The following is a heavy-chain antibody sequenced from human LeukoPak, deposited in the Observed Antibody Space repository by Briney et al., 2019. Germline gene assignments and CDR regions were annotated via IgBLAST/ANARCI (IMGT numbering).Heavy chain of an antibody. CDR2: IYYSGST. Sequence: SETLSLTCTVSGGSISSYYWSWIRQPPGKGLEWIGYIYYSGSTNYNPSLKSRVTISVDTSKNQFSLKLSSVTAADTAVYFCANSRGYGSGNLWGQGTLVTVSS. D-gene: IGHD3-10*01. CDR1: GGSISSYY. J-gene: IGHJ4*02. CDR3: ANSRGYGSGNL. V-gene: IGHV4-59*01.